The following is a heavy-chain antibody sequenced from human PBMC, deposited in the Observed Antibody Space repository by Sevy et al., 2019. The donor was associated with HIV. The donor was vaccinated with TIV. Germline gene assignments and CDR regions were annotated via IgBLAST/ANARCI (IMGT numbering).Heavy chain of an antibody. V-gene: IGHV1-69*13. Sequence: ASVKVSCKASGGTFSSYAISWVRQAPGQGLEWMGGIIPIFGTANYAQKFQGRVTITADESTSTAYMELSSLRSEDTAVYYCARGAFTLNQLLPDYFDYWGQGTLVTVSS. J-gene: IGHJ4*02. CDR2: IIPIFGTA. D-gene: IGHD2-2*01. CDR3: ARGAFTLNQLLPDYFDY. CDR1: GGTFSSYA.